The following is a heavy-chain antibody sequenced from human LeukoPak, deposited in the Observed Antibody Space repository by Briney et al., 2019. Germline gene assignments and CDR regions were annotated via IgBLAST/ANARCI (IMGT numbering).Heavy chain of an antibody. Sequence: PSETLSLTCTVSGYSISSGYYWGWIRQPPGKGLEWIGSINHSGSTNYNPSLKSRVTISVDTSKNQFSLKLSSVTAADTAVYYCARLYGSGSYYKYGWFDPWGQGTLVTVSS. D-gene: IGHD3-10*01. J-gene: IGHJ5*02. V-gene: IGHV4-38-2*02. CDR1: GYSISSGYY. CDR2: INHSGST. CDR3: ARLYGSGSYYKYGWFDP.